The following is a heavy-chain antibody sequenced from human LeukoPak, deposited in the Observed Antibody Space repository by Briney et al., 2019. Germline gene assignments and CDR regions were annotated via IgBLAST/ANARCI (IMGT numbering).Heavy chain of an antibody. V-gene: IGHV3-73*01. CDR2: IRSTANGYAT. CDR1: GFTFSGSA. CDR3: TTVTLRPVGL. J-gene: IGHJ4*02. Sequence: GGSLRLSCAASGFTFSGSALHWVRQASGKGLEWVGRIRSTANGYATAYAASVKGRFTISRDDSENTLFLQVNSLKIEDTAVYYCTTVTLRPVGLWGQGTLVTVSS. D-gene: IGHD2-21*02.